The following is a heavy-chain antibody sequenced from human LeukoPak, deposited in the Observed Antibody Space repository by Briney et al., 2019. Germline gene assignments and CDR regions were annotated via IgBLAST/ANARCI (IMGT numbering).Heavy chain of an antibody. CDR3: AKYYYDSSGYYYFDY. Sequence: GGSLRLSCAASGFTFSSYAMSWIRQAPGKGLEWVSAISGSGGSTYYADSVKGRFTISRDNSKNTLYLQMNSLRAEDTAVYYCAKYYYDSSGYYYFDYWGQGTLVTVSS. V-gene: IGHV3-23*01. D-gene: IGHD3-22*01. CDR2: ISGSGGST. CDR1: GFTFSSYA. J-gene: IGHJ4*02.